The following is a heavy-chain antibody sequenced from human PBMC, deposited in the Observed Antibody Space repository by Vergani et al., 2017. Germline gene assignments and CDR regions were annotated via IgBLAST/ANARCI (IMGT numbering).Heavy chain of an antibody. D-gene: IGHD4-17*01. V-gene: IGHV3-53*01. J-gene: IGHJ3*01. CDR3: ARGPLRYRGLDAFDF. Sequence: EVQLVESGGGLIQPGGSLRLSCAASGFTFSSNYMSWVRQAPGKGLEWVSVIYSGGSTYYADSVKGRFTISRDTTKNTLYHQMNSLRAEDTAVYYCARGPLRYRGLDAFDFWGQGTMVTVSS. CDR2: IYSGGST. CDR1: GFTFSSNY.